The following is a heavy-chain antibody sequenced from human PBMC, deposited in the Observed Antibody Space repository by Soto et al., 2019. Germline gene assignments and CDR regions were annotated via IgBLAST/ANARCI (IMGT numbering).Heavy chain of an antibody. Sequence: SETLSLTCTVSGGSISGYYWSWIRQPPGKGLEWIGYMYNTGSTVYNPSFKSRVTISLDTSKNQFSLKLNSVTAADTSVYYCARATSHYASGRYEGGYYYFDYWGQGTLVTVSS. D-gene: IGHD3-10*01. CDR2: MYNTGST. CDR1: GGSISGYY. CDR3: ARATSHYASGRYEGGYYYFDY. V-gene: IGHV4-59*12. J-gene: IGHJ4*02.